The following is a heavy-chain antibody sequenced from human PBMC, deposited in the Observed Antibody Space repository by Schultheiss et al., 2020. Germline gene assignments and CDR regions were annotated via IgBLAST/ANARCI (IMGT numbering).Heavy chain of an antibody. Sequence: GGSLRLSCAASGFTFSSYAMSWVRQAPGKGLEWVSAISGSGGSTYYADSVKGRFTISRDNSKNTLYLEMNSLRDEDTAVYFCVRAGEMATVFDYWGQGTLVTVSS. CDR3: VRAGEMATVFDY. V-gene: IGHV3-23*01. D-gene: IGHD5-24*01. J-gene: IGHJ4*02. CDR1: GFTFSSYA. CDR2: ISGSGGST.